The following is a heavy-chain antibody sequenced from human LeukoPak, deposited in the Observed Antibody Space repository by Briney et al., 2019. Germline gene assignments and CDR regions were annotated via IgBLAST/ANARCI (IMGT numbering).Heavy chain of an antibody. CDR1: GGTFSSYA. Sequence: SVKVSCKASGGTFSSYAISWVRQAPGQGLEWMGGIIPIFGTANYAQKFQGRVTITADESTSTAYMELSSLRSEDTAVYYRARGLSGSWSLNHYYYGMDVWGQGTTVTVSS. V-gene: IGHV1-69*01. CDR3: ARGLSGSWSLNHYYYGMDV. J-gene: IGHJ6*02. CDR2: IIPIFGTA. D-gene: IGHD6-13*01.